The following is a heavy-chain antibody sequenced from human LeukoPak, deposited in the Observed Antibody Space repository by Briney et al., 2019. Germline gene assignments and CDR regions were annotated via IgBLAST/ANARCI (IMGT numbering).Heavy chain of an antibody. Sequence: SETLSLTCTVSGGSISSSSYYWGWIRPPPGKGLEWIGYIYYSGSTNYNPSLKSRVTISVDTSRLQFSLKLSSVTAADTAVYYSARSGYSYGADAFDIWGQGTMVTVSS. J-gene: IGHJ3*02. CDR2: IYYSGST. V-gene: IGHV4-61*05. D-gene: IGHD5-18*01. CDR1: GGSISSSSYY. CDR3: ARSGYSYGADAFDI.